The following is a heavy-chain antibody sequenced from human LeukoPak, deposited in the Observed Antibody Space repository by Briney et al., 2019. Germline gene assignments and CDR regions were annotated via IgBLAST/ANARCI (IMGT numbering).Heavy chain of an antibody. D-gene: IGHD4-17*01. CDR1: GGTLSRYA. CDR3: ARAATVTTLITWFDP. Sequence: ASVKVSCKASGGTLSRYAISWVRQAPGQGPEWMGGIIPIFGTTNYAQKFQGRVTITADESTSTAYMQLSSLRSEDTAVYYCARAATVTTLITWFDPWGQGTLVIVSS. J-gene: IGHJ5*02. CDR2: IIPIFGTT. V-gene: IGHV1-69*13.